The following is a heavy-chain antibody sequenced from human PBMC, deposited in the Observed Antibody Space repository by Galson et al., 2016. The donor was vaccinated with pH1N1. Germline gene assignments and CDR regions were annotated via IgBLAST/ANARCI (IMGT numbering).Heavy chain of an antibody. V-gene: IGHV1-69*13. CDR2: IIPIFNTA. CDR1: GGTFGSYG. J-gene: IGHJ2*01. CDR3: AREDYYDTDLSDWYFDL. Sequence: SVKVSCKASGGTFGSYGINWVRQAPGQGLEWMGGIIPIFNTAKYAQNFQGRVTITADESTTTAYMELSSLRSEDTAVYYCAREDYYDTDLSDWYFDLWGRGSLSPSPQ. D-gene: IGHD3-22*01.